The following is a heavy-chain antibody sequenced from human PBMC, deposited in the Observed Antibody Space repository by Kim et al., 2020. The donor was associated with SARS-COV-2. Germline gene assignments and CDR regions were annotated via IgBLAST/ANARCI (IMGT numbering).Heavy chain of an antibody. CDR1: GFTFSSYG. J-gene: IGHJ6*02. CDR3: ARAHSGYDFWGMDV. V-gene: IGHV3-33*01. D-gene: IGHD5-12*01. Sequence: GGSLRLSCAASGFTFSSYGMHWVRQAPGKGLEWVAVIWYDGSNKYYADSVKGRFTISRDNSKNTLYLQMNSLRAEDTVVYYCARAHSGYDFWGMDVWGQG. CDR2: IWYDGSNK.